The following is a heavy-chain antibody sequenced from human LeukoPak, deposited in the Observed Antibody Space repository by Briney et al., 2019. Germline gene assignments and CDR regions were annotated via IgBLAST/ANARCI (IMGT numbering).Heavy chain of an antibody. CDR3: ARDRTLYYSDMDV. CDR1: GFTLSSYS. D-gene: IGHD3-10*01. CDR2: ISSSSSTI. J-gene: IGHJ6*03. V-gene: IGHV3-48*01. Sequence: GGSLRLSCAASGFTLSSYSMNWVRQAPGKGLEWVSYISSSSSTIYYADSVKGRFTISRDNAKNSLYLQMNSLRAEDTAVYYCARDRTLYYSDMDVWGKGTTVTVSS.